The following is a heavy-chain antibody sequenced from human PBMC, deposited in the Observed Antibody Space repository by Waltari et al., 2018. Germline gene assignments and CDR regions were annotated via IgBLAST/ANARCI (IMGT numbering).Heavy chain of an antibody. CDR3: ARGDSDIDY. Sequence: QVQLQESGPGLVKPSETLSLTCTVSGGSISSYYWSWIRQPPGKGLEWIGYIYYSGSTNYNPSLKSRVTISVDTSKNQFSLKLSSVTAADTAVYYCARGDSDIDYWGQGTLVTVSS. CDR2: IYYSGST. J-gene: IGHJ4*02. V-gene: IGHV4-59*01. CDR1: GGSISSYY.